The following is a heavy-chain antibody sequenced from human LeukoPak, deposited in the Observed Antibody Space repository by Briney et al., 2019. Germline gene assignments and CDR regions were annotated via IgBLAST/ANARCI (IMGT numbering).Heavy chain of an antibody. CDR3: ARICSGGSCYSGDFYY. CDR2: IYYSGST. CDR1: GGSISSSSYY. J-gene: IGHJ4*02. V-gene: IGHV4-39*01. Sequence: SETLSLTCTVSGGSISSSSYYWGWIRQPPGKGLEWIGSIYYSGSTNYNPSLKSRVTISVDTSKNQFSLKLSSVTAADTAVYYCARICSGGSCYSGDFYYWGQGTLVTVSS. D-gene: IGHD2-15*01.